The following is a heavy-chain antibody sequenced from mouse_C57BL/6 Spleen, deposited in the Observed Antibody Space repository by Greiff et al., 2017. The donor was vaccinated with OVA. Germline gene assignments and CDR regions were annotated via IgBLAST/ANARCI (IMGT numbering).Heavy chain of an antibody. CDR2: INPNYGPT. CDR1: GYSFTDYH. J-gene: IGHJ1*03. D-gene: IGHD1-1*01. Sequence: VQLQQSGPELVKPGASVKISCKASGYSFTDYHMNWVKQSNGQSLAWIGVINPNYGPTSYNQKFKGKATLPVDQSSSTAYMQLNSLTSEDSAVYYCARYGSSYIYWYFDVWGTGTTVTVSS. CDR3: ARYGSSYIYWYFDV. V-gene: IGHV1-39*01.